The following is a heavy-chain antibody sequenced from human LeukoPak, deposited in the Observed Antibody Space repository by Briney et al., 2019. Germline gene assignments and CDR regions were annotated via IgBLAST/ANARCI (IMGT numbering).Heavy chain of an antibody. CDR2: ICSSGST. CDR3: ARGANSGSYYNPFDY. D-gene: IGHD3-10*01. V-gene: IGHV4-59*11. CDR1: GGSISRHY. J-gene: IGHJ4*02. Sequence: KPSETLSLTCTVSGGSISRHYWYWIRQPPGKGLEWIGYICSSGSTSYNPSLKSRVTISVDTSKNQFSLKLSSVTAADTAVYYCARGANSGSYYNPFDYWGQGTLVTVSS.